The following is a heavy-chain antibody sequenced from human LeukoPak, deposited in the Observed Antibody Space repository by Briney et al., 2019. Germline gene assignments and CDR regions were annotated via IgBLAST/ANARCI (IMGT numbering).Heavy chain of an antibody. J-gene: IGHJ4*02. Sequence: SETLSLTCAVYGGSFSGYYWSWIRQPPGKGLEWIGEINHSGSTNYNPSLKSRVTISVDTSKNQFSLKLSSVTAADTAVYYCARGPTNTYYDYVWGSNRYTPYFDYWGQGTLVTVSS. CDR3: ARGPTNTYYDYVWGSNRYTPYFDY. V-gene: IGHV4-34*01. D-gene: IGHD3-16*02. CDR1: GGSFSGYY. CDR2: INHSGST.